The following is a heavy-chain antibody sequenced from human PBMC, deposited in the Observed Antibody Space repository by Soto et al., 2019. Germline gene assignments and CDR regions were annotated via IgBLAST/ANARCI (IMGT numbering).Heavy chain of an antibody. J-gene: IGHJ4*02. Sequence: QVQLVKSGAEVKKPGYSVKVSCTASGDIFSGYSISWVRQAPGQGLEWMGGIIPLFGSTNYAPKFQGRVTITADQYTNTGYMELSSLKSEDTAVYYCARDLGTGYDSGDYWGQGTLVTVAS. D-gene: IGHD5-12*01. CDR3: ARDLGTGYDSGDY. V-gene: IGHV1-69*12. CDR1: GDIFSGYS. CDR2: IIPLFGST.